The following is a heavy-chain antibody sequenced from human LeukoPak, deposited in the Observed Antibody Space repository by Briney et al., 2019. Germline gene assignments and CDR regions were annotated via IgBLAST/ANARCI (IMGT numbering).Heavy chain of an antibody. D-gene: IGHD3-10*01. CDR3: AREGWSSPGREGY. V-gene: IGHV1-2*02. CDR1: GYTFTGYY. Sequence: ASVKVSCKASGYTFTGYYMHWVRQAPGQGLEWMGWINPNSGGTNYAQKFQGRVTMTRDTSISTAYMELSRLRSDDTAVYYCAREGWSSPGREGYWGKGTLVTVSS. CDR2: INPNSGGT. J-gene: IGHJ4*02.